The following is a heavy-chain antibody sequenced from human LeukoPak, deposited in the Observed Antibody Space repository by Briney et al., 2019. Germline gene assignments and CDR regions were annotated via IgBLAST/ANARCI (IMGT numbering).Heavy chain of an antibody. D-gene: IGHD6-6*01. J-gene: IGHJ4*02. Sequence: GGSLRLSCAASGFTFSSYAMSWVRQAPGKGLEWVSAISGSGGSTYYADSVKGRFTISRDNSKNTLYLQMNSLRAEDTAVYYCAKRAVAAARISSSYYFDYWGQGTLVTVSS. CDR3: AKRAVAAARISSSYYFDY. V-gene: IGHV3-23*01. CDR1: GFTFSSYA. CDR2: ISGSGGST.